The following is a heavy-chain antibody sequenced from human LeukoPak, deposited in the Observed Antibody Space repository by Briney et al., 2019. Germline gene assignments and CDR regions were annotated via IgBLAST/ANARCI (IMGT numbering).Heavy chain of an antibody. CDR2: INHSGST. Sequence: KPSETLPLTCAVYGGSFSGYYWSWIRQPPGKGLEWIGEINHSGSTNYNPSLKSRVTISVDTSKNQFSLKLNSVTAADTAVYYCARDLWGGTSSLDDWGQGTLATVSS. V-gene: IGHV4-34*01. J-gene: IGHJ4*02. CDR1: GGSFSGYY. D-gene: IGHD3-3*01. CDR3: ARDLWGGTSSLDD.